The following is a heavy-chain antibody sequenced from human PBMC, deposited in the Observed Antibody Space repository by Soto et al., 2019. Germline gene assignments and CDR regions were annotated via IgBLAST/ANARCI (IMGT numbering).Heavy chain of an antibody. V-gene: IGHV3-33*01. CDR2: IWYGGSNK. CDR3: AREAFQGPFFDY. CDR1: GFTFSSYG. Sequence: QVQLVESGGGVVQPGRSLRLSCAASGFTFSSYGMHWVRQAPGKGLEWVAVIWYGGSNKYYADSVKGRFTISRDNSKNTLYLQMNSLRAEDTAVYYCAREAFQGPFFDYWGQGTLVTVSS. J-gene: IGHJ4*02.